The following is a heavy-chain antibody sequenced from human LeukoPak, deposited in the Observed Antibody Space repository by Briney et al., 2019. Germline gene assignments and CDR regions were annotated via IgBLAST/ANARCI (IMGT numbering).Heavy chain of an antibody. CDR1: GFSFSSFW. D-gene: IGHD3-3*01. J-gene: IGHJ4*02. CDR3: ARDGTIFGVIIRY. V-gene: IGHV3-7*01. Sequence: GGSLRLSCAASGFSFSSFWMSWVRQAPGKGLEWEANIKQDGSEKYYADSVKGRFTISRDNAKNSLYLQMNNLRVDDTAVYYCARDGTIFGVIIRYWGQGTLVTVSS. CDR2: IKQDGSEK.